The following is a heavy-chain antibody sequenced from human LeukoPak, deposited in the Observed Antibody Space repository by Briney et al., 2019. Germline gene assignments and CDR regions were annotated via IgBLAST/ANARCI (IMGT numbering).Heavy chain of an antibody. J-gene: IGHJ6*03. CDR2: ISAYNGNT. CDR3: ASVVIAADIDYYYYYMDV. V-gene: IGHV1-18*01. Sequence: ASVKVSCKASGYTFTSYGISWVRQAPGQGLEWMGWISAYNGNTNYAQKLQGRVTMTTDTSTSTAYMELRSLRSDDTAVYYCASVVIAADIDYYYYYMDVWGKGTTVTVSS. D-gene: IGHD6-13*01. CDR1: GYTFTSYG.